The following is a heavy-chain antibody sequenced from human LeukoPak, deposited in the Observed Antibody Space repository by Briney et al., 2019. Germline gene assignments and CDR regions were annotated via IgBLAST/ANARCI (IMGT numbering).Heavy chain of an antibody. CDR2: IKQDGSET. Sequence: GGSLRLSCAASGFTFSSYWMSWVRQAPGKGLEWVANIKQDGSETYYVDSVKGRFTISRDNSKNLLYLEMNSLRAEDTALYYCARVDGSSSCPDYWGQGTLVTVSS. CDR3: ARVDGSSSCPDY. CDR1: GFTFSSYW. D-gene: IGHD6-13*01. J-gene: IGHJ4*02. V-gene: IGHV3-7*01.